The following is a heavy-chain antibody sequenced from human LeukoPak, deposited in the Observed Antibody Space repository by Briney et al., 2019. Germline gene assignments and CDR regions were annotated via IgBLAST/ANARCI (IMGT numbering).Heavy chain of an antibody. D-gene: IGHD3-22*01. CDR3: ARGPPKIVVAPPCN. Sequence: GGSLRLSCAASGFTFSSYAMSWVRQAPGKGLEWVSAISGSGGSTYYADSVKGRFTISRDNAKNSLYLQMNSLRAEDTAVYYCARGPPKIVVAPPCNWGQGTLVTVSS. V-gene: IGHV3-23*01. J-gene: IGHJ4*02. CDR1: GFTFSSYA. CDR2: ISGSGGST.